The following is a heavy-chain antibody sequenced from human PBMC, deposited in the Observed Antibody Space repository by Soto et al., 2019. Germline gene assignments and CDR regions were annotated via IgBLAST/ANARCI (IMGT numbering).Heavy chain of an antibody. CDR3: ARELAIQLWLRVDY. Sequence: QVQLVESGGGVVQPGRSLRLSCAASGFTFSSYAMHWVRQAPGKGLEWVAVISYDGSNKYYADSVKGRFTISRDNSKNTLYLQMNSLRAEDTAVYYCARELAIQLWLRVDYWGQGTLVTVSS. CDR2: ISYDGSNK. V-gene: IGHV3-30-3*01. D-gene: IGHD5-18*01. J-gene: IGHJ4*02. CDR1: GFTFSSYA.